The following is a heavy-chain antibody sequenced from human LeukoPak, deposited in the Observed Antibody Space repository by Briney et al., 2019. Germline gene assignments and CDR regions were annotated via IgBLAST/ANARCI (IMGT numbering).Heavy chain of an antibody. CDR1: GFTFSAYW. CDR3: AKGYGSGSYYNWFDP. D-gene: IGHD3-10*01. V-gene: IGHV3-7*03. J-gene: IGHJ5*02. Sequence: GESLRLSCAASGFTFSAYWMTWVRQAPGKGLEWVANINEDGGLKYYVDSVKGRFTISRDNAKNSLYLQMNSLRAEDTALYYCAKGYGSGSYYNWFDPWGQGTLVTVSS. CDR2: INEDGGLK.